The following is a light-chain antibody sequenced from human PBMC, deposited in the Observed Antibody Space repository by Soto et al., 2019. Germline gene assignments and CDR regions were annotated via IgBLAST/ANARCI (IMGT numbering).Light chain of an antibody. CDR1: QSISSY. CDR3: QQSYSTPYT. J-gene: IGKJ2*01. CDR2: AAS. V-gene: IGKV1-39*01. Sequence: DIQMTQSPSSLSASVGDRVTITCRASQSISSYLNWYQQKPGKAPKLLIYAASSLQSGVPSRFSGSGSGTDFTLTISSLHPEEFATYYCQQSYSTPYTFGQGTKLESK.